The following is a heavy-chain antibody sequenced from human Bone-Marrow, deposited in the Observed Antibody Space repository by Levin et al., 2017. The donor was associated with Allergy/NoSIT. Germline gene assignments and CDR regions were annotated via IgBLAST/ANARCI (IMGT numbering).Heavy chain of an antibody. CDR2: IWYDGSDK. J-gene: IGHJ4*02. V-gene: IGHV3-33*06. D-gene: IGHD6-19*01. CDR3: AKAVAGTGTPHL. Sequence: LSLTCAASGFPFSSYGMHWVRQAPGKGLEWVAVIWYDGSDKYYVDSVKGRFTISRDNSKKTLYLQMNSLRAEDTAVYYCAKAVAGTGTPHLWGQGTLVTVSS. CDR1: GFPFSSYG.